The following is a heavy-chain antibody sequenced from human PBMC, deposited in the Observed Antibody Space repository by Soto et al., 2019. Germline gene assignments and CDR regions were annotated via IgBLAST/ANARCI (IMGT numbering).Heavy chain of an antibody. D-gene: IGHD6-13*01. CDR2: TYYRSQWFN. CDR1: EDSVSSNIVT. Sequence: SQTLSLTCAISEDSVSSNIVTWDWIRQSPSRGLEWLGRTYYRSQWFNDYAVSVKSRMTINADTSKNQFSLQLNYVTPEDTAVYYCARLIGTSWFVGWGQGTPV. CDR3: ARLIGTSWFVG. J-gene: IGHJ4*02. V-gene: IGHV6-1*01.